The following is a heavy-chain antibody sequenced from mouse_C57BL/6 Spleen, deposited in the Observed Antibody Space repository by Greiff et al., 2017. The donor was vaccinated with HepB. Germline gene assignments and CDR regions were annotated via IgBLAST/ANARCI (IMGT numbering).Heavy chain of an antibody. CDR3: ARSGDYDGDYYAMDY. V-gene: IGHV14-2*01. Sequence: EVKLMESGAELVKPGASVKLSCTASGFNIKDYYMHWVKQRTEQGLEWIGRIDPEDGDTKYAPKFQGKATITADTSSTTAYLQLSSLTSEGTAVYYCARSGDYDGDYYAMDYWGQGTSVTVSS. D-gene: IGHD2-4*01. CDR2: IDPEDGDT. CDR1: GFNIKDYY. J-gene: IGHJ4*01.